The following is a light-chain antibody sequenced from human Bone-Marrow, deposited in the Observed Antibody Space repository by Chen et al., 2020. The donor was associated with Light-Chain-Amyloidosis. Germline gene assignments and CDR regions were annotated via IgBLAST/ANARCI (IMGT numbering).Light chain of an antibody. CDR2: GAS. J-gene: IGKJ1*01. CDR3: QEYNDWPET. CDR1: QSISSN. Sequence: EIVMTQSPGTLSVSPGDRATLSCRASQSISSNVAWYQHRPGQAPRLLIYGASTRATDIPARFSGSGSGTEFTLTISSLQSEDFAVYYCQEYNDWPETFGQGTKVEIK. V-gene: IGKV3-15*01.